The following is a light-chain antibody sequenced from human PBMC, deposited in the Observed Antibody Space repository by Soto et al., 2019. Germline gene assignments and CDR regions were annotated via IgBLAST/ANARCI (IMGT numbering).Light chain of an antibody. CDR2: GVS. CDR1: QSVSSSY. V-gene: IGKV3-20*01. J-gene: IGKJ1*01. Sequence: EIVLTQSPGTLSLSPGERATLSCRARQSVSSSYLAWYQQKPGQAPKFLIYGVSSRATGIPDRFSGSGSGTDFTLTISRLEPEDFAVYYCQQYDSSQWTFGQGTKVEIK. CDR3: QQYDSSQWT.